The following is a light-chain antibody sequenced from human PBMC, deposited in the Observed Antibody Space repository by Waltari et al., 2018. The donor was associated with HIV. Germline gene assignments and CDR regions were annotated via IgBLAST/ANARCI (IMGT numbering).Light chain of an antibody. J-gene: IGKJ2*01. CDR1: QDIGDD. Sequence: AIQMTQSPSSLSASVGDRVTITCRPSQDIGDDLGWYQQRPGRAPTLLIYTTSTLQIGAPSRFSGSRSGANFTLTINTLQPEDFATYYCLQDYSFPYTFGQGTKLDIK. CDR3: LQDYSFPYT. V-gene: IGKV1-6*02. CDR2: TTS.